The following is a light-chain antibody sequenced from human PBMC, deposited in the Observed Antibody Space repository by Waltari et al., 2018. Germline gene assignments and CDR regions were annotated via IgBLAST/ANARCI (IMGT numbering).Light chain of an antibody. Sequence: EIVLTQSPATLSLSPGERATLSCRASQSIVSSLAWYQQRPGQAPRLLLYDAFTRDTGIPARFIGSGSGTDFTLTISSLEPEDFAVYYCQQRSNWPPTFGGGSKVEI. J-gene: IGKJ4*01. CDR1: QSIVSS. CDR3: QQRSNWPPT. V-gene: IGKV3-11*01. CDR2: DAF.